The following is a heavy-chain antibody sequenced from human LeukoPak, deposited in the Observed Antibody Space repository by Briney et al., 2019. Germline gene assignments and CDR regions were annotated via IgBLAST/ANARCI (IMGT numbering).Heavy chain of an antibody. V-gene: IGHV5-51*01. CDR1: GYSFTNYW. J-gene: IGHJ4*02. CDR3: ARLIDSSGYYFDY. CDR2: IYPGDSDT. D-gene: IGHD3-22*01. Sequence: GESLKISCKGSGYSFTNYWIDWVRQMPGKGLEWMGIIYPGDSDTRYSPSFQGQVTISADKSISTAYLQWSSLKASDTAMYYCARLIDSSGYYFDYWGQGTLVTVSS.